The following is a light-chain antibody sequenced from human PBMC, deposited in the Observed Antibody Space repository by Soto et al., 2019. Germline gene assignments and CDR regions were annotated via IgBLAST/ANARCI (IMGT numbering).Light chain of an antibody. V-gene: IGKV3-20*01. CDR2: GAY. Sequence: EILLTQSPDTLSLSPGQRATVSCRAAQSVGTRLAWYQHKTGQAPRLIVSGAYSRATGITDTFTGSGSETSFTLTISRLEPEDFALYYCQHYQSGHPITCGQGTRLEIK. J-gene: IGKJ5*01. CDR1: QSVGTR. CDR3: QHYQSGHPIT.